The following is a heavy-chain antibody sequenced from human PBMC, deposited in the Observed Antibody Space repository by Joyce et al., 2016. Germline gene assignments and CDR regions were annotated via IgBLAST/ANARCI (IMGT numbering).Heavy chain of an antibody. CDR2: INPYSGVT. J-gene: IGHJ3*01. Sequence: QVQLVQSGAEVKKPGASVNVSCRTSGYSFTKYSIHWVRQAPGQGLEWMGRINPYSGVTTYAQRFQGRVTMTRDTSISTAYMELRRLRSDDTVLYYCARIPSPVGTTDSHWGQGTIITVSS. V-gene: IGHV1-2*05. CDR3: ARIPSPVGTTDSH. CDR1: GYSFTKYS. D-gene: IGHD1-26*01.